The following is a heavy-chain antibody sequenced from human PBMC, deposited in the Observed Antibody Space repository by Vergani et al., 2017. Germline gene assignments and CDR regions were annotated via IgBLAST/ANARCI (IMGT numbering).Heavy chain of an antibody. CDR3: ARGGVAGPTGYYYYYMDV. CDR2: INHSGST. CDR1: GGSFSGYY. D-gene: IGHD6-19*01. Sequence: QVQLQQWGAGLLKPSETLSLTCAVYGGSFSGYYWSWIRQPPGKGLEWIGEINHSGSTNYNPSLKSRVTISVDTSKNQFSLKLSSVTAADTAVYYCARGGVAGPTGYYYYYMDVWGKGTTVTVS. J-gene: IGHJ6*03. V-gene: IGHV4-34*01.